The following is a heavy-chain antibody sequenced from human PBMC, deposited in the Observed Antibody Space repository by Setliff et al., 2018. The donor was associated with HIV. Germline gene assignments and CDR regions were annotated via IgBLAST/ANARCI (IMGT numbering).Heavy chain of an antibody. CDR1: GDTFSSYA. V-gene: IGHV1-69*13. CDR3: ARSPPAKHHFDY. Sequence: GASVKVSCKASGDTFSSYALSWVRQAPGQGLEWMGGIIPIFATANYAQKFKGRVTITADESMTTAYMELSSLRSEDTAVYYCARSPPAKHHFDYWGQGTLVTVS. J-gene: IGHJ4*02. CDR2: IIPIFATA.